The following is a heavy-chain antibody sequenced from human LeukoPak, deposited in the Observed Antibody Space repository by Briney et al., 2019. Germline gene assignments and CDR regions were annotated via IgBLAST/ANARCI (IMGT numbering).Heavy chain of an antibody. CDR1: GGSISSYY. D-gene: IGHD1-26*01. CDR2: IYYSGST. V-gene: IGHV4-59*01. CDR3: ARAPISWDSGSYYFDY. Sequence: SETLSLTCTVSGGSISSYYWSWIRQPPGKGLEWIGYIYYSGSTNYNPSLKSRVTISVDTSRNQFSLKLSSVTAADTAVYYCARAPISWDSGSYYFDYWGQGTLVTVSS. J-gene: IGHJ4*02.